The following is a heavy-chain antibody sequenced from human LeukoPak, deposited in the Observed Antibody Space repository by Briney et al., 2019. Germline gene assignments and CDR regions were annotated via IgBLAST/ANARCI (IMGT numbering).Heavy chain of an antibody. CDR1: GFTFSTYG. Sequence: GGSLRLSCAASGFTFSTYGMHWVRQAPGKGLEWVAFIRYDAINKYYADSVKGRFTISRDNSRNTLYLQMNSLRAEDTAVYYCARGSYVDSWGQGTRVTVSS. CDR3: ARGSYVDS. V-gene: IGHV3-30*02. J-gene: IGHJ4*02. CDR2: IRYDAINK.